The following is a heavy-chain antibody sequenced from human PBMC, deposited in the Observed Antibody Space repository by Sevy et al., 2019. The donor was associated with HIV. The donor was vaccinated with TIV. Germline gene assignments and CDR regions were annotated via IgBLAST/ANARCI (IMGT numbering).Heavy chain of an antibody. CDR1: GLTFSNYW. J-gene: IGHJ4*02. Sequence: GGYLRLSCTDSGLTFSNYWMHWVRQAPGKGLEWVASIKKDGSQKDYVDSVKGRFIISRDNAKSSVYLQMNILRDEDAAVYYCFGGTNWGRGTLVTVSS. V-gene: IGHV3-7*03. CDR2: IKKDGSQK. D-gene: IGHD3-16*01. CDR3: FGGTN.